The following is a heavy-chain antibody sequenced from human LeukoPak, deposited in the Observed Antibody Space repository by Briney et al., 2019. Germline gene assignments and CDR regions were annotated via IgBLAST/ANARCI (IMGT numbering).Heavy chain of an antibody. V-gene: IGHV1-69*13. CDR1: GGIFSSYA. CDR2: IIPIFGTA. D-gene: IGHD3-22*01. Sequence: ASVKVSCKASGGIFSSYAISWVRQAPGQGLEWMGGIIPIFGTANYAQKFQGRVTITADESTYTAYMELSSLRSEDTAVYYCARGDYYDSSGYYYFDYWGQGTLVTVSS. J-gene: IGHJ4*02. CDR3: ARGDYYDSSGYYYFDY.